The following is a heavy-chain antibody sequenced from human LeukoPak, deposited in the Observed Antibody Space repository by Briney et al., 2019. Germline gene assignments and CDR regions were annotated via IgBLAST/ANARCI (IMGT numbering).Heavy chain of an antibody. V-gene: IGHV3-73*01. Sequence: GGSLRLSCAASGFTFSDSAIHWVRQASGKGLEWVGRIRSKANNYATAYAASVKGRFTVSRDDSKKTAYLQMNSLKTEDTAVYYCARIWEHAFDIWGQGTMVTVS. D-gene: IGHD1-26*01. J-gene: IGHJ3*02. CDR2: IRSKANNYAT. CDR3: ARIWEHAFDI. CDR1: GFTFSDSA.